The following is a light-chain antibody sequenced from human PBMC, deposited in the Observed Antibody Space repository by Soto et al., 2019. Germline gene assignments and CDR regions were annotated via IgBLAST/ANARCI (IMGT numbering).Light chain of an antibody. CDR3: QQYNSDPYT. J-gene: IGKJ2*01. Sequence: DIPMTQSPSTLSASVGDRVTITCRASQSISSWLAWYQQKPGKAPKLLIYKASTLESGVPSRFSGSGSGTDFTLTISSLQPDDFATYYCQQYNSDPYTFGQGTKLEIK. CDR2: KAS. V-gene: IGKV1-5*03. CDR1: QSISSW.